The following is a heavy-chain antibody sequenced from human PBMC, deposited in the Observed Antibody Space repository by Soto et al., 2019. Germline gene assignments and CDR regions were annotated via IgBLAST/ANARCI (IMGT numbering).Heavy chain of an antibody. J-gene: IGHJ4*02. CDR1: GVTFSNAW. D-gene: IGHD2-8*01. Sequence: EVQLVESGGGLVKPGGSLRLSCAASGVTFSNAWMNWVRQAPGKGLEWVGRIKSKTDGGTADYAASVKGRFTVSRDESKTSMYMQMNRLETEDTAAYYSAADRFLNGVCYLGWWWGKGSLVTVSS. V-gene: IGHV3-15*07. CDR2: IKSKTDGGTA. CDR3: AADRFLNGVCYLGWW.